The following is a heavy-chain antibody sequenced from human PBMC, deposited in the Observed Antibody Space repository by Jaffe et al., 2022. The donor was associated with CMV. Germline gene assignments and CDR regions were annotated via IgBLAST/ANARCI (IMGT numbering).Heavy chain of an antibody. Sequence: EVQLVESGGGLVQPGGSLRLSCAASGFTFSSYWMSWVRQAPGKGLEWVANIKQDGSEKYYVDSVKGRFTISRDNAKNSLYLQMNSLRAEDTAVYYCARSEYYDSSGYYDENTGNWYFDLWGRGTLVTVSS. CDR1: GFTFSSYW. CDR3: ARSEYYDSSGYYDENTGNWYFDL. J-gene: IGHJ2*01. D-gene: IGHD3-22*01. CDR2: IKQDGSEK. V-gene: IGHV3-7*01.